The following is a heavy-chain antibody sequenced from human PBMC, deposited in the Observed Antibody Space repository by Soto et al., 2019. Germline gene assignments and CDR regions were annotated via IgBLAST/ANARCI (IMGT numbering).Heavy chain of an antibody. CDR3: ARPPPYYYDSSGYSFGAFDI. J-gene: IGHJ3*02. CDR1: GYSFTNYW. V-gene: IGHV5-51*01. D-gene: IGHD3-22*01. CDR2: IHPGDSDT. Sequence: GESLKISCKCSGYSFTNYWIGWVRQMPGKGLEWMGIIHPGDSDTRYSPSFQGQVTISADKSISTAYLQWSSLKASDTAMYYCARPPPYYYDSSGYSFGAFDIWGQGTMVT.